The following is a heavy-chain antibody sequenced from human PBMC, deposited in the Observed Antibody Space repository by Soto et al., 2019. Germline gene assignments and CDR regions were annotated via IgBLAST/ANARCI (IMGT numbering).Heavy chain of an antibody. D-gene: IGHD7-27*01. J-gene: IGHJ3*01. Sequence: VQLLESGGDLVQPGGSLRLSCVASGFILNNYAMSWVRQAPGKGLEWVSTIGGTDGDSDGVPWYEASVKGRFTISRDSSENTLFLNMDNLRAEDSAVYYCVKRGRNWGAFDFWGQGTRVVVSS. CDR2: IGGTDGDSDGVP. V-gene: IGHV3-23*01. CDR3: VKRGRNWGAFDF. CDR1: GFILNNYA.